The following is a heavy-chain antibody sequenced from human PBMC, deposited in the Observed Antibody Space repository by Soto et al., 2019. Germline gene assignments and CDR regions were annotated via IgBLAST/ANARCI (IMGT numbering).Heavy chain of an antibody. J-gene: IGHJ6*02. CDR2: IIPIFGTA. V-gene: IGHV1-69*13. D-gene: IGHD6-6*01. CDR3: ARDRYSSSPGYYYGMDV. CDR1: GGTFSSYA. Sequence: SVKVSCKASGGTFSSYAISWVRQAPGQGLEWMGGIIPIFGTANYAQKFQGRVTITADESTSTAYMELSSLRSEDTAVYYCARDRYSSSPGYYYGMDVWGQGTTVTVSS.